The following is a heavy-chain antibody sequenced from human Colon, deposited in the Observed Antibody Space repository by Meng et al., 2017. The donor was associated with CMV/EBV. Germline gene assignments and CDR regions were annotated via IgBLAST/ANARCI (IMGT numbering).Heavy chain of an antibody. Sequence: ASVKVSCKASRYTFTGNYLHWVRQAPGQGPDLMGWINPNSGEAKSAQKFQGRVTLTRDTSISTVYMELSGLRSDDTAVYYCAREGVDTVLVPPVVFLDYWGQGTLVTVSS. D-gene: IGHD3-10*01. CDR1: RYTFTGNY. V-gene: IGHV1-2*02. J-gene: IGHJ4*02. CDR2: INPNSGEA. CDR3: AREGVDTVLVPPVVFLDY.